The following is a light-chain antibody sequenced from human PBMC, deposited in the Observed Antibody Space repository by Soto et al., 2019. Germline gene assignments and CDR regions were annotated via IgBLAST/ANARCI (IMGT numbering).Light chain of an antibody. CDR2: AAS. Sequence: DIHMTQSPSSLSASVGDRVTITCRASRSIDTLLHWYQHKPGKAPNLLISAASNLQSGVPSRFTGSGSGTDFTLTISSLQPGDFATYFCQQTFTSPPTFGRGTQVEIK. V-gene: IGKV1-39*01. J-gene: IGKJ2*01. CDR1: RSIDTL. CDR3: QQTFTSPPT.